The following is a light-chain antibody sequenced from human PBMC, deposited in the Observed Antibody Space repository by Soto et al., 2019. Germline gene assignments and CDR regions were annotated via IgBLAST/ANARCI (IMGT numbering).Light chain of an antibody. CDR3: KKYGSAGT. J-gene: IGKJ1*01. CDR1: QSVSNNY. Sequence: EIVLAQSPGTLSLSPGERATLSCRASQSVSNNYLAWYQQKPGQAPRLLIYGASNRASGIPERFSGSGSGTDFTRNISRLEPDDFAVYYCKKYGSAGTLGQGTKV. CDR2: GAS. V-gene: IGKV3-20*01.